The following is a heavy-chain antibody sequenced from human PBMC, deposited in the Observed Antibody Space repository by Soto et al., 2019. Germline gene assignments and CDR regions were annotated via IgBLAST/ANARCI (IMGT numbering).Heavy chain of an antibody. CDR2: ISWDSGIR. D-gene: IGHD3-3*01. J-gene: IGHJ4*02. CDR3: TKDYHNYWSGYYAH. CDR1: GFTFNDHA. Sequence: GGSLRLSCAASGFTFNDHAMHWVRHAPGKGLEWVSSISWDSGIREYADSVKGRFTISRDNAKNSLYLEMDSLRADDTALYYCTKDYHNYWSGYYAHWGQGTPVTVSS. V-gene: IGHV3-9*01.